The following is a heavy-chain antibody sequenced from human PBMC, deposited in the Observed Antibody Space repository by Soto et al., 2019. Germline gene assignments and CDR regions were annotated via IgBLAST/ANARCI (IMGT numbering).Heavy chain of an antibody. D-gene: IGHD3-10*02. CDR1: GFNFRTYA. CDR3: VKDSLGDYVGYFDS. V-gene: IGHV3-23*01. Sequence: GGSLRLSCAASGFNFRTYAMNWVRQIPGKGLEWVASISDGGGARLRAESVRGRFTISRLNSKNTLYLQVDNLRVEDTGVYYCVKDSLGDYVGYFDSWGQGVQVTVSS. CDR2: ISDGGGAR. J-gene: IGHJ4*02.